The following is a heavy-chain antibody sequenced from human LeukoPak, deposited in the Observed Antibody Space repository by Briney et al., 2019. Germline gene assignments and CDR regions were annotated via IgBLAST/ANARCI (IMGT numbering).Heavy chain of an antibody. Sequence: ASVKVSCKASGYTFTGYYMHWVRQAPGQGREWMGWINPNSGGTNYAQKFQGRVTMTRDTSTSTAYMELSRLRSDDTAVYYCARVKVGATIYYFDYWGQGTLVTVSS. D-gene: IGHD1-26*01. CDR3: ARVKVGATIYYFDY. CDR2: INPNSGGT. CDR1: GYTFTGYY. V-gene: IGHV1-2*02. J-gene: IGHJ4*02.